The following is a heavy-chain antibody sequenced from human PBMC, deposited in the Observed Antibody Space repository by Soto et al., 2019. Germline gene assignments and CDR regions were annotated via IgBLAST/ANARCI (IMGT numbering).Heavy chain of an antibody. CDR2: IYYSGST. Sequence: QVQLQESGPGLVKPSQTLSLTCTVSGGSISSGDYYWSWIRQPPGKGLEWIGYIYYSGSTYYNPSLKSRVTISVDTSKNQFSLKLSSVTAADTAVYYCAREDIVLVPAASHNWFDPWGQGTLVTVSS. D-gene: IGHD2-2*01. V-gene: IGHV4-30-4*01. CDR1: GGSISSGDYY. CDR3: AREDIVLVPAASHNWFDP. J-gene: IGHJ5*02.